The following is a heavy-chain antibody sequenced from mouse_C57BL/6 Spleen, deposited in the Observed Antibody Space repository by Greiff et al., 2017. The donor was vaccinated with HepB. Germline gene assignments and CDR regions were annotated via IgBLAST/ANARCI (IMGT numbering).Heavy chain of an antibody. V-gene: IGHV1-80*01. D-gene: IGHD1-1*02. J-gene: IGHJ3*01. CDR3: ARSGVYPFAY. CDR2: IYPGDGDT. CDR1: GYAFSSYW. Sequence: VQLQQSGAELVKPGASVKISCKASGYAFSSYWMNWVKQRPGKGLEWIGQIYPGDGDTNYNGKFKGKATLTADKSSSTSYMQRSSLTSDDSAVYFCARSGVYPFAYWGQGTLVTVSA.